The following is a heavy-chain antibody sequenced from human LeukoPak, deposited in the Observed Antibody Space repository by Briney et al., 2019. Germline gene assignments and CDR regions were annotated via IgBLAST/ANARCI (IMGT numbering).Heavy chain of an antibody. CDR3: AREFRTHRQQLVLDY. J-gene: IGHJ4*02. D-gene: IGHD6-13*01. CDR1: GGTFSSYA. V-gene: IGHV1-69*13. CDR2: IIPIFGTA. Sequence: SVKVSCKASGGTFSSYAISWVRQTPGQGLEWMGGIIPIFGTANYAQKFQGRVTITADESTSTAYMELSSLRSEDTAVYYCAREFRTHRQQLVLDYWGQGTLVTVSS.